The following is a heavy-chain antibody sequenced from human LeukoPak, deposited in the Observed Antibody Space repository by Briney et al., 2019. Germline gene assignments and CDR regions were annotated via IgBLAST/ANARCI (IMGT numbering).Heavy chain of an antibody. D-gene: IGHD2-2*01. Sequence: GGSLRLSCAASGFTFSRYWVHWVRQAPGKGLVWVSRIYSDGSYTSYADFVKGRFTISRDNAKNTVYLQMSSLRAEDTAVYYCARICSTTDCLISAWGQGTLVTVSS. J-gene: IGHJ4*02. CDR3: ARICSTTDCLISA. V-gene: IGHV3-74*01. CDR1: GFTFSRYW. CDR2: IYSDGSYT.